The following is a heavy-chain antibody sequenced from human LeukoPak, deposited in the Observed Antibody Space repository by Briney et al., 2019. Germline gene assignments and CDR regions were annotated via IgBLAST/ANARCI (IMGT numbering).Heavy chain of an antibody. CDR2: IYYSGST. Sequence: SETLSLTCTVSGGSISSSSYYWGWIRQPPGKGLEWIGSIYYSGSTYYNPSLKSRLTISVDTSKNQISLKLSSVTAADTAVYYCARLPVAVAGFGIWGQGTMVTVSS. D-gene: IGHD6-19*01. J-gene: IGHJ3*02. CDR1: GGSISSSSYY. V-gene: IGHV4-39*01. CDR3: ARLPVAVAGFGI.